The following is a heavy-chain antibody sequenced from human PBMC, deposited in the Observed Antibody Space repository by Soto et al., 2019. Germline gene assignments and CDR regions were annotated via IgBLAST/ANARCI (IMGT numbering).Heavy chain of an antibody. CDR1: GYTLTSYG. D-gene: IGHD4-17*01. CDR2: ISAYNGNT. Sequence: LVNLYCKTSGYTLTSYGISWGRQAPGQGLEWMGWISAYNGNTNYAQKLQGRVTMTTDTSTSTAYMELRSLRSDDTAVYYCARGWESVTRNPLTPLDYWGQGALVTVSS. J-gene: IGHJ4*02. V-gene: IGHV1-18*01. CDR3: ARGWESVTRNPLTPLDY.